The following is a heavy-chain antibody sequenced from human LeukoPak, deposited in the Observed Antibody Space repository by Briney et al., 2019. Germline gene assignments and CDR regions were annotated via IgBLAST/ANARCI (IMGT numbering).Heavy chain of an antibody. D-gene: IGHD6-13*01. Sequence: GGSLRLSCAASGFTFSSYDMNWVRQAPWKGLEWVSDVSGSGVSTYYADYVKGRFTVSRDNSRDTLYLQMNSLRVEDTAIYYCAKSSLGSGWYRRGFDYWGQGILVTVSS. V-gene: IGHV3-23*01. CDR3: AKSSLGSGWYRRGFDY. CDR1: GFTFSSYD. J-gene: IGHJ4*02. CDR2: VSGSGVST.